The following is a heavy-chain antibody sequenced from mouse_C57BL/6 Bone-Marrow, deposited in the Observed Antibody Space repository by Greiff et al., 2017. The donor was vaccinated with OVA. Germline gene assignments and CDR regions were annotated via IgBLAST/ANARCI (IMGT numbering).Heavy chain of an antibody. CDR2: IDPSDSYT. D-gene: IGHD2-5*01. Sequence: QVQLQQPGAELVMPGASVKLSCKASGYTFTSYWMHWVKQRPGQGLEWIGEIDPSDSYTNYNQKFKGKSTLTVDKSSSTAYMQLSSLTSEDSAVYYCARRRGSWDQYYSNYGDYYAMDYWGQGTSVTVSS. CDR3: ARRRGSWDQYYSNYGDYYAMDY. CDR1: GYTFTSYW. V-gene: IGHV1-69*01. J-gene: IGHJ4*01.